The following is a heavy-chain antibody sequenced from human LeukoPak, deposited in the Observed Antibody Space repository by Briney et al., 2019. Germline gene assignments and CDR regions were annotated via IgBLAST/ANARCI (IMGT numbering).Heavy chain of an antibody. V-gene: IGHV5-51*01. CDR3: ARTGHSNAKDAFDI. D-gene: IGHD6-13*01. Sequence: LGESLKISCKSSGYNFTNFWIGWVRQLPGKGLEFMGAVYPGDSDTRYSPSFQGQITISADKSSTTAYLQWSSLKASDTAMYYCARTGHSNAKDAFDIWGQGTMVTVSS. CDR1: GYNFTNFW. J-gene: IGHJ3*02. CDR2: VYPGDSDT.